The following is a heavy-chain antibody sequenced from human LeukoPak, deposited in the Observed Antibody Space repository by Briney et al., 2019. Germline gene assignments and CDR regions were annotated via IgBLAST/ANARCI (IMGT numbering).Heavy chain of an antibody. J-gene: IGHJ5*02. CDR2: MNPNSGNT. CDR3: ARGRGSYYYDSSASWFDP. D-gene: IGHD3-22*01. CDR1: GYTFTSYD. V-gene: IGHV1-8*01. Sequence: RASVKVSCKASGYTFTSYDINWVRQATGQGLERMGWMNPNSGNTGYAQKFQGRVTMTGNTSISTAYMEVSSLRSEDTAVYYCARGRGSYYYDSSASWFDPWGQGTLVTVSS.